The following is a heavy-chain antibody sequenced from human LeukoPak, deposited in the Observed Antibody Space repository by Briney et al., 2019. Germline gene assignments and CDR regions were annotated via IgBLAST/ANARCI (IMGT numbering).Heavy chain of an antibody. Sequence: PGGSLRLSCAASGFAFRSYAMSWVRQAPGKGLEWIGSIYYSGSTYYNPSLKSRVTISVDTSKNQFSLKLSSVTAADTAVYYCARVGYCSSTSCYKSHYYMDVWGKGTTVTVSS. J-gene: IGHJ6*03. CDR1: GFAFRSYA. CDR2: IYYSGST. CDR3: ARVGYCSSTSCYKSHYYMDV. D-gene: IGHD2-2*02. V-gene: IGHV4-39*07.